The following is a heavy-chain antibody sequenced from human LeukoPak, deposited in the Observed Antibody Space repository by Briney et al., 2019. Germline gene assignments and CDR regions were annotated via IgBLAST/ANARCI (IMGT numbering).Heavy chain of an antibody. Sequence: LRLSCAASGFTFSSYEMNWIRQPPEKGLEWIGSIFYSGSTYYNPSLNSRVTISIDTSKNQFSLRLSSVTAADTAVYYCARQMNTVTADYWGQGTLVTVSS. J-gene: IGHJ4*02. CDR2: IFYSGST. D-gene: IGHD4-17*01. V-gene: IGHV4-39*01. CDR1: GFTFSSYE. CDR3: ARQMNTVTADY.